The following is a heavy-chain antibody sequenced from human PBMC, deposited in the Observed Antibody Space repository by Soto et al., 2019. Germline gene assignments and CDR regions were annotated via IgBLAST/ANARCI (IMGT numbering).Heavy chain of an antibody. CDR2: LYYGGST. V-gene: IGHV4-39*01. D-gene: IGHD1-26*01. CDR1: GYSISSDDSF. J-gene: IGHJ5*02. CDR3: ARQLPVGATSWFDP. Sequence: SETLSLTCTVSGYSISSDDSFWGWVRQSPGKGLEWIGSLYYGGSTFYNPSLKSRVTISLDTSKNQFSLRLTSVTAADTAIYYCARQLPVGATSWFDPWGQGTLVTVSS.